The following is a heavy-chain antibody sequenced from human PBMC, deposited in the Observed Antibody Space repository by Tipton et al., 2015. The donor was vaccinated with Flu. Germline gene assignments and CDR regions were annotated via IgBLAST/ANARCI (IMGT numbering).Heavy chain of an antibody. D-gene: IGHD3-22*01. CDR1: GDSITSGNYY. Sequence: TLSLTCTVSGDSITSGNYYWTWIRQSAGKGLEWIGRVSSSGNTRYNPSLKGRATISLDMSRNQFSLKLISVTAADTAVYYCTRGTIYYDSRGFEYYRFGPWGQGSLVSVSS. J-gene: IGHJ5*02. V-gene: IGHV4-61*02. CDR3: TRGTIYYDSRGFEYYRFGP. CDR2: VSSSGNT.